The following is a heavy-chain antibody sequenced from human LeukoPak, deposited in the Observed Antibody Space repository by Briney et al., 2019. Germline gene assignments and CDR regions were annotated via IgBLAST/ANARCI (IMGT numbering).Heavy chain of an antibody. Sequence: SETLSLTCTVSGGSISSSSYYWGWIRQPPGKGLEWIGSIYYSGSTYYNPSLKSRVTISVDTSKNQFSLKLSSVTAADTAVYYCARAPYYDSSGDYQDWGRGTLATVSS. D-gene: IGHD3-22*01. CDR1: GGSISSSSYY. V-gene: IGHV4-39*07. J-gene: IGHJ4*02. CDR2: IYYSGST. CDR3: ARAPYYDSSGDYQD.